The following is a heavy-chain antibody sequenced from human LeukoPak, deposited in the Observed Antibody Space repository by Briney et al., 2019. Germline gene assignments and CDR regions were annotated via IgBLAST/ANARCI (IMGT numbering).Heavy chain of an antibody. J-gene: IGHJ5*02. CDR1: GGSFSGYY. V-gene: IGHV4-34*01. Sequence: RSSETLSLTCAVYGGSFSGYYWGWIRQPPGKGLEWIGEINHSGSTNYNPSLKSRVTISVDTSKNQFSLKLSSVTAADTAVYYCARVCKVRKVAAPRYDWFDPWGQGTLVTVSS. CDR3: ARVCKVRKVAAPRYDWFDP. CDR2: INHSGST. D-gene: IGHD6-19*01.